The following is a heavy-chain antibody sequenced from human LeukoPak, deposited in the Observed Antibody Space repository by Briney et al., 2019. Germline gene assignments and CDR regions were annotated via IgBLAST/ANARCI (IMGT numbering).Heavy chain of an antibody. V-gene: IGHV3-43*01. Sequence: GGSLILSCAASGFTFDDYTMHWVRPAPGKGLEWVSLITWDGGSTYYADSVKGRFTISRDNSKNSLYLQMNSLRTEDTALYYCAKGKNTGSYLSHVDYWGQGTLVTVSS. CDR3: AKGKNTGSYLSHVDY. D-gene: IGHD3-10*01. J-gene: IGHJ4*02. CDR1: GFTFDDYT. CDR2: ITWDGGST.